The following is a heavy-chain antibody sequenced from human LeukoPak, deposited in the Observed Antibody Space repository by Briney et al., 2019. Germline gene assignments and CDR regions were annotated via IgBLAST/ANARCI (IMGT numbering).Heavy chain of an antibody. J-gene: IGHJ2*01. D-gene: IGHD4-23*01. Sequence: SETLSLTCAVYSGSFSGYYWTWFRQPPGKGLEWIGEFNHNWGTKYNPSLNSRVTISVDTSNNHLSLKLSSVTAADTAVYYCARLRGLRWLSRYFDLWGRGTLVTVSS. CDR2: FNHNWGT. CDR1: SGSFSGYY. V-gene: IGHV4-34*01. CDR3: ARLRGLRWLSRYFDL.